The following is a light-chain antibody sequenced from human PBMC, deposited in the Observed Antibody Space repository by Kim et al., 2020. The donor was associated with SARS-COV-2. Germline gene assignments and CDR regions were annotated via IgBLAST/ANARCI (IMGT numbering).Light chain of an antibody. V-gene: IGKV1-5*01. CDR3: QQYNSYSRYPWT. CDR1: QSISSW. J-gene: IGKJ1*01. Sequence: DIQMTQSPSTLSASVGDIVTITCRASQSISSWLAWYQQKPGKAPKLLIYDASSLESGVPSRFSGSGSGTEFTLTISSLQPDDFETYYCQQYNSYSRYPWTFGQGTKVDIK. CDR2: DAS.